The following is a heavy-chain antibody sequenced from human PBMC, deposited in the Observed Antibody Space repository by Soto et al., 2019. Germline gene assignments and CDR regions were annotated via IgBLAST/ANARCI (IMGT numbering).Heavy chain of an antibody. CDR1: GFSFSVYA. D-gene: IGHD3-22*01. CDR3: ASGAAFYYDTSRY. V-gene: IGHV3-30*04. Sequence: PGGSLRLSCAARGFSFSVYALHWIRQAPGEGLEWVAVISPNGNNQYYADSVKGRFTISRDTSKSTLSLQMTSLRPEDTAVYYCASGAAFYYDTSRYWGQGTLVTVSS. J-gene: IGHJ4*02. CDR2: ISPNGNNQ.